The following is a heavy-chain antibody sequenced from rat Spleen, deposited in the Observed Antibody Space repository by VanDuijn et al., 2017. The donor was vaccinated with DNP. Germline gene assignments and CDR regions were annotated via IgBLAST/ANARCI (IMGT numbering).Heavy chain of an antibody. D-gene: IGHD1-11*01. CDR2: IIYDGSRT. Sequence: EVQLVESGGGLVQPGRSLKLSCAASGFSFSDYNMAWVRQVPKKGLECVAVIIYDGSRTYYRESVKGRFTISRDNAKNTLYLQMDSLRSEDTAIYYCATFEGRDAWGQGTSVTVSS. V-gene: IGHV5S10*01. CDR3: ATFEGRDA. CDR1: GFSFSDYN. J-gene: IGHJ4*01.